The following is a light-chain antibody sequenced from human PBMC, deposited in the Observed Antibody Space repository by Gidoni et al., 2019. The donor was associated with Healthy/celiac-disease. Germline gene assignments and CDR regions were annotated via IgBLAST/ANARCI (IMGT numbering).Light chain of an antibody. Sequence: DIQLTQSPASLSASVGDRVTITCRASQSSSSYLNWYQQKPGQAPKLLIYAASSLQSGVPSRFSGSGSGTDFTLTISSLQPEDFATYYCQQSYSTLRTFGQGTKLEIK. CDR1: QSSSSY. J-gene: IGKJ2*01. CDR2: AAS. V-gene: IGKV1-39*01. CDR3: QQSYSTLRT.